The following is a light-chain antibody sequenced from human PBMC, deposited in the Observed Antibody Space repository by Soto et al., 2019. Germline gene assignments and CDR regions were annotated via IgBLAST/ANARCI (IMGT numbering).Light chain of an antibody. Sequence: EIVLTQSPGTLSLSPGERATLSCRASQSVSSSYLAWYQQKPGQAPRLLIYGASSRATGIPDRFSGSGSGTDFTLTISRLEPEYFAVDYCHQYGSAPTWTFGQGTKVEIK. CDR2: GAS. CDR1: QSVSSSY. J-gene: IGKJ1*01. CDR3: HQYGSAPTWT. V-gene: IGKV3-20*01.